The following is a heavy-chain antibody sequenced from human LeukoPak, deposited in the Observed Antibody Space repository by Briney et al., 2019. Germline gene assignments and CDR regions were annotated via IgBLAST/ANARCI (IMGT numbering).Heavy chain of an antibody. CDR3: ARYDYGDCWFDP. V-gene: IGHV4-59*01. CDR1: GGSISSYY. CDR2: IYNSGST. Sequence: SEALSLTCTVSGGSISSYYWSWIRQPPGEGLEWIGYIYNSGSTNYNPSLKSRVTMSVDTSKNQFSLKLSSVTAADTALYYCARYDYGDCWFDPWGQGTLVTVSS. J-gene: IGHJ5*02. D-gene: IGHD4-17*01.